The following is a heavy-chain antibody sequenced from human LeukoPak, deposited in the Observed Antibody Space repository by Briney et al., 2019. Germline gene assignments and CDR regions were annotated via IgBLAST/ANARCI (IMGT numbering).Heavy chain of an antibody. CDR2: IYTSGST. J-gene: IGHJ4*02. D-gene: IGHD2-15*01. CDR1: GGSFSGYY. V-gene: IGHV4-4*07. CDR3: ARDGKAATRD. Sequence: SETLSLTCAVYGGSFSGYYWSWIRQPAGKGLEWIGRIYTSGSTNYNPSLKSRVTMSVDTSKNQFSLKLSSVTAADTAVYYCARDGKAATRDWGQGTLVTVSS.